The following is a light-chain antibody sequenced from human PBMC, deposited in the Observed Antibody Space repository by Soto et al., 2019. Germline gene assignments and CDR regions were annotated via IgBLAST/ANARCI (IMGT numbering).Light chain of an antibody. CDR3: LLSYGGAQV. V-gene: IGLV7-43*01. J-gene: IGLJ3*02. CDR2: SAN. CDR1: TGAVTSGYY. Sequence: QTVVTQEPSLTVSPGGTVTLTCASSTGAVTSGYYPNWFQQKPGHAPRALIYSANNQHSWTPPRFSGSLLGGKAALTLSGVQPEDEAEYYCLLSYGGAQVFGGGTKLTVL.